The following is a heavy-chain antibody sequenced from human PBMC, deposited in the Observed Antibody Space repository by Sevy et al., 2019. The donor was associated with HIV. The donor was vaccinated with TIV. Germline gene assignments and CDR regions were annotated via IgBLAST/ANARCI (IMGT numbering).Heavy chain of an antibody. J-gene: IGHJ3*02. CDR2: IKQDGSEK. Sequence: GGSLRLSCAASGFTFSSYWMSWVRQAPGKGLEWVANIKQDGSEKYYVDSVKGRFTISRDNAKNSLYLQMNSLRAEDTAVYYCARDYMITFGGVIVFHSDAFDIWGQGTMVTVSS. V-gene: IGHV3-7*03. D-gene: IGHD3-16*02. CDR3: ARDYMITFGGVIVFHSDAFDI. CDR1: GFTFSSYW.